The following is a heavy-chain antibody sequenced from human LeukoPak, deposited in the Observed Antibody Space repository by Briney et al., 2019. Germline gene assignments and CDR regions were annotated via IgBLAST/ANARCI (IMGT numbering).Heavy chain of an antibody. D-gene: IGHD4-23*01. J-gene: IGHJ4*02. CDR3: ARLVVTLRAFDH. CDR1: GGSISSGDYY. V-gene: IGHV4-30-4*01. CDR2: IYYSGST. Sequence: PSQTLSLTCTVPGGSISSGDYYWGWIRHPPGKGLECIGYIYYSGSTYYNPSLKSRVPISVDTSKHQFSLKVSSVTAADTAVYYCARLVVTLRAFDHWGQGTLVTVSS.